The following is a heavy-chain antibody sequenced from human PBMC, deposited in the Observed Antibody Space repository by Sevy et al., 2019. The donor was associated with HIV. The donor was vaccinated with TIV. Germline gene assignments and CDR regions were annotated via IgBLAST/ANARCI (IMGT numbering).Heavy chain of an antibody. J-gene: IGHJ6*02. V-gene: IGHV3-7*01. CDR2: IKQDGSEK. CDR1: GFTFSSYW. Sequence: GGSLRLSCAASGFTFSSYWMSWVRQAPGKVLEWVANIKQDGSEKYYVDSVKGRFTISRDNAKNSLYLQMNSLRAEDTAVYYCARDGRTVTTYERGVDYGMDVWGQGTTVTVSS. D-gene: IGHD4-4*01. CDR3: ARDGRTVTTYERGVDYGMDV.